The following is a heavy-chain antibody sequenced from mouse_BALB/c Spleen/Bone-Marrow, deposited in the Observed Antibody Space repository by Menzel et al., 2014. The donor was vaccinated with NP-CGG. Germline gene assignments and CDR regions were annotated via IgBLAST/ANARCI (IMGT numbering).Heavy chain of an antibody. Sequence: VMLVESGAELARPGASVKMSCKASGYTFTTYTIHWVKQRPGQGLEWIGYINPSSDYTHYNQKFKDKATLTADKSSSTAYMQLSSLTSEDSAVYYCARPYYYGHDYWGEGTTLTISS. CDR3: ARPYYYGHDY. CDR2: INPSSDYT. D-gene: IGHD1-1*02. CDR1: GYTFTTYT. J-gene: IGHJ2*01. V-gene: IGHV1-4*01.